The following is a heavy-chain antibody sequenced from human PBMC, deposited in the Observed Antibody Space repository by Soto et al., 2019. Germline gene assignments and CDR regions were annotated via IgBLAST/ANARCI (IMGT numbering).Heavy chain of an antibody. D-gene: IGHD3-3*01. CDR1: GYTLTGYY. CDR2: INPNSGGT. J-gene: IGHJ6*02. Sequence: ASVKVSCKASGYTLTGYYMHWVRQAPGQGLEWMGWINPNSGGTNYAQKFQGRVTMTRDTSISTAYMELSRLRSDDTAVYYCARVGFGNYDFWSRSQYEPDYYYYGMDVWGQGTTVTVSS. CDR3: ARVGFGNYDFWSRSQYEPDYYYYGMDV. V-gene: IGHV1-2*02.